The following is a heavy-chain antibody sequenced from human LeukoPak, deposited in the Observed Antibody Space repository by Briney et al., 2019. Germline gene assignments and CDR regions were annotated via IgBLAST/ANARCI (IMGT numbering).Heavy chain of an antibody. V-gene: IGHV4-59*01. CDR3: ASSEYSSSSPDY. Sequence: PSETLSLTCTVSGGSISSYYWSWIRQPPGKGLEWIGYIYYSGSTNCSPSLKSRVTISVDTSKNQFSLKLSSVTAADTAVYYCASSEYSSSSPDYWGQGTLVTVSS. CDR2: IYYSGST. CDR1: GGSISSYY. J-gene: IGHJ4*02. D-gene: IGHD6-6*01.